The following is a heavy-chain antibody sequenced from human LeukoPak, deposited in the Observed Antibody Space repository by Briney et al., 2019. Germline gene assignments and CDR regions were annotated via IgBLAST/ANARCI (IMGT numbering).Heavy chain of an antibody. D-gene: IGHD5-18*01. CDR1: GYTFTVYY. J-gene: IGHJ4*02. CDR3: ARDATPGCSYCGSPDY. Sequence: ASENLSCKASGYTFTVYYMHWVRHGPGQGLEWVGWINPNSGGTNYAQKFQGRVTMTRDTSISTAYMELSRLGSDDTAVYYCARDATPGCSYCGSPDYWGQGTLVTVSS. V-gene: IGHV1-2*02. CDR2: INPNSGGT.